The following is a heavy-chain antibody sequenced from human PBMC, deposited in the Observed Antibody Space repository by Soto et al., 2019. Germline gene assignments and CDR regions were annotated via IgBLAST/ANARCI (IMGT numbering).Heavy chain of an antibody. J-gene: IGHJ5*02. V-gene: IGHV4-59*01. D-gene: IGHD1-1*01. CDR2: IHYTGST. CDR1: GGPMSRYY. CDR3: ARDLTISSTDGPLDP. Sequence: SETLSLTCTVSGGPMSRYYWTWIRQPPGKGLEWIGNIHYTGSTNYNPSLKSRVTILLGTSTSQFSLKVSSVTAADTAVYYCARDLTISSTDGPLDPWGHGTLVTVSS.